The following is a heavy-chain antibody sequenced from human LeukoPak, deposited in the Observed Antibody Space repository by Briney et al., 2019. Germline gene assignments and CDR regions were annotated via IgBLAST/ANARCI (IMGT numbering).Heavy chain of an antibody. Sequence: VKPSETLSLTCSVSGGSISSYYWSWIRQPAGKGLEWIGRLYTSGSTNYNPSLKSRVTMSVDTSKNQFSLKLSSVTAADTAVYYCARVRRYCSSTSCYFFAFDIWGQGTMVTVSS. CDR3: ARVRRYCSSTSCYFFAFDI. CDR2: LYTSGST. D-gene: IGHD2-2*01. CDR1: GGSISSYY. V-gene: IGHV4-4*07. J-gene: IGHJ3*02.